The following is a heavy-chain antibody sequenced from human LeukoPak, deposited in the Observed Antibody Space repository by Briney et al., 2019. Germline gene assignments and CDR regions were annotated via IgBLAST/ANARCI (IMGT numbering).Heavy chain of an antibody. D-gene: IGHD2-2*01. CDR2: IYYSGST. CDR3: ARELIGYCSSTSCLGYMDV. V-gene: IGHV4-31*03. CDR1: GGSISSGGYY. Sequence: SQTLSLTCTVSGGSISSGGYYWSWIRQPPGKGLEWIVYIYYSGSTYYIPSLKSRVTISVDTSKNQFSLKLSSVTAADTAVYYCARELIGYCSSTSCLGYMDVWGKGTTVTVSS. J-gene: IGHJ6*03.